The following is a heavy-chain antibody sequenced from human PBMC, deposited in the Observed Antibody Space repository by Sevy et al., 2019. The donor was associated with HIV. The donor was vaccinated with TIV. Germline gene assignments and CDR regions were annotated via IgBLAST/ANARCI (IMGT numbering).Heavy chain of an antibody. CDR2: IKSKTDGGTT. CDR3: TKDTVVVAAPFDY. J-gene: IGHJ4*02. V-gene: IGHV3-15*01. CDR1: GFTFSNAW. Sequence: GGSLRLSCAASGFTFSNAWMSWVRQAPGKGLEWVGRIKSKTDGGTTDYTEPVKGRFTISRDDSKNTLYLQMNSLKTEDTAVYYCTKDTVVVAAPFDYWGQGTMVTVSS. D-gene: IGHD2-15*01.